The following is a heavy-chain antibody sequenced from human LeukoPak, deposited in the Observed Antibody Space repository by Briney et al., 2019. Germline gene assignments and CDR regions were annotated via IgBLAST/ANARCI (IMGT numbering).Heavy chain of an antibody. D-gene: IGHD2-15*01. CDR2: INPNSGGT. CDR1: GYTFTSYG. CDR3: AREGGGYCSGGSCYHPLDY. V-gene: IGHV1-2*04. J-gene: IGHJ4*02. Sequence: ASVKVSCKASGYTFTSYGISWVRQAPGQGLEWMGWINPNSGGTNYAQKFQGWVTMTRDTPISTAYMELSRLRSDDTAVYYCAREGGGYCSGGSCYHPLDYWGQGTLVTVSS.